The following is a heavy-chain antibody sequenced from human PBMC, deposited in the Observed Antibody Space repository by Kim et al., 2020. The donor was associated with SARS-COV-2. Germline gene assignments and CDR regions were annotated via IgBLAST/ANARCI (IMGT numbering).Heavy chain of an antibody. CDR2: IYYSGST. CDR1: GGSISSSSYY. CDR3: ARSPSGSGVVAATPLYYFDY. J-gene: IGHJ4*02. V-gene: IGHV4-39*01. D-gene: IGHD2-15*01. Sequence: SETLSLTCTVSGGSISSSSYYWGWIRQPPGKGLEWIGSIYYSGSTYYNPSLKSRVTISVDTSKNQFSLKLSSVTAADTAVYYCARSPSGSGVVAATPLYYFDYWGQGTLVTVSP.